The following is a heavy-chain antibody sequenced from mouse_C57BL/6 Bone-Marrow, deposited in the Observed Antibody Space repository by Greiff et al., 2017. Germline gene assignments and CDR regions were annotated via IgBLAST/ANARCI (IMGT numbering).Heavy chain of an antibody. V-gene: IGHV2-2*02. CDR2: IWSGGIT. CDR1: DFSLTNYG. J-gene: IGHJ4*01. CDR3: ARKENPLGTMDY. Sequence: QVQLKESGPGLVQPSQSLSITCTVSDFSLTNYGVHWVRQSPGKGLEWLGLIWSGGITDYNAAFISRLSISKDNSKSQVFFKMNSLQTNDTAIYYCARKENPLGTMDYWGQGTSVTVSS.